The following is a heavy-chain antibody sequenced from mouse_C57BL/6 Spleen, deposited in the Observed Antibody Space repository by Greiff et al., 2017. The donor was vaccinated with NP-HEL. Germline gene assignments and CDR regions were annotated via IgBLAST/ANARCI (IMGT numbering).Heavy chain of an antibody. CDR1: GFTFSSYA. CDR3: ARRETGTWFAY. CDR2: ISDGGSYT. J-gene: IGHJ3*01. Sequence: EVMLVESGGGLVKPGGSLKLSCAASGFTFSSYAMSWVRQTPEKRLEWVATISDGGSYTYYPDNVKGRFTISRDNAKNNLYLQMSHLKSEDTAMYYCARRETGTWFAYWGQGTLVTVSA. D-gene: IGHD4-1*01. V-gene: IGHV5-4*03.